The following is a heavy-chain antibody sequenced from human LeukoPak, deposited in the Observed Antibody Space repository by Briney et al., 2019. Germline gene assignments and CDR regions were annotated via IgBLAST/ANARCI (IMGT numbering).Heavy chain of an antibody. CDR1: GYTFTIYD. CDR3: ARGPPNWGYDY. Sequence: ASVKVSCKASGYTFTIYDFNWVRQAPGQRPEWMGWMSPNSGDTGYAQKFQDRVTMTRNTSISTAYMELSSLRSDDTAVYYCARGPPNWGYDYWGPGTLVTVSS. D-gene: IGHD7-27*01. CDR2: MSPNSGDT. V-gene: IGHV1-8*01. J-gene: IGHJ4*02.